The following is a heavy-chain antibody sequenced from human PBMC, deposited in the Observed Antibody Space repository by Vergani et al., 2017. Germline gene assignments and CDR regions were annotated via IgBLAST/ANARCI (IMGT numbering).Heavy chain of an antibody. CDR1: GGSISSSSYY. D-gene: IGHD3-16*02. Sequence: QLQLQESGPGLVKPSETLSLTCTVSGGSISSSSYYWGWIRQPPGKGLEWIGSIYYSGSTYYNPSLKSRVTISVDTSKNQFSLKLSSVTAADTAVYYCARNYDDVWGSYRPGGKNAFDIWGQGTMVTVSS. CDR3: ARNYDDVWGSYRPGGKNAFDI. CDR2: IYYSGST. J-gene: IGHJ3*02. V-gene: IGHV4-39*07.